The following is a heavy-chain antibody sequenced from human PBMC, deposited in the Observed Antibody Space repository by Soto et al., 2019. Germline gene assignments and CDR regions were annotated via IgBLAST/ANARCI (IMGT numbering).Heavy chain of an antibody. Sequence: SETLSLTCTVSGGSVSSGSYYWSWIRQPPGKGLEWIGYIYYSGSTNYNPSLKSRVAISVDTYKNQFSLKLSSVTAADTAVYYCARGAGSSSWYRGYYYGMDVWGQGTTVTVSS. CDR3: ARGAGSSSWYRGYYYGMDV. CDR1: GGSVSSGSYY. V-gene: IGHV4-61*01. J-gene: IGHJ6*02. CDR2: IYYSGST. D-gene: IGHD6-13*01.